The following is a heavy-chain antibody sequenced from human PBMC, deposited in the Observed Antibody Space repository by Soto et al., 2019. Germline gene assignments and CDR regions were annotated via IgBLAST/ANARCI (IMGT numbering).Heavy chain of an antibody. CDR1: GLSFSSYA. CDR3: ARYHSDYLLDY. J-gene: IGHJ4*02. D-gene: IGHD4-4*01. CDR2: ISFDGSNK. V-gene: IGHV3-30-3*01. Sequence: QVRVVESGGGVVQPGRSLRLSCVVSGLSFSSYAMHWVRQSPGKGLEWVAIISFDGSNKYYADSVKGRFTISRDNSKNTVYLEMNNLRADDRAMYYCARYHSDYLLDYWGQGTLVTVSS.